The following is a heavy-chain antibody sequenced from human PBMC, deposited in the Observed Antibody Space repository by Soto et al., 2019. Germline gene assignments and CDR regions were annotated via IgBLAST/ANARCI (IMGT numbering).Heavy chain of an antibody. CDR3: AKKFNSGSGSQYFDY. D-gene: IGHD3-10*01. CDR2: CRAGGDDGTT. V-gene: IGHV3-23*01. CDR1: GLTFSSYS. J-gene: IGHJ4*02. Sequence: GGSLRLSCVASGLTFSSYSMSWVRQAPGKGLEWVSRCRAGGDDGTTYYADSVKGRFTISRDNSKNTLFLQINSLRAEDTTIYYCAKKFNSGSGSQYFDYFGQGTLVAVSS.